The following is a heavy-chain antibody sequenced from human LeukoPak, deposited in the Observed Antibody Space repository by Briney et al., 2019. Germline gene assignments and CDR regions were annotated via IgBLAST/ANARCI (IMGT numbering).Heavy chain of an antibody. CDR2: IIPIDSET. D-gene: IGHD2-15*01. J-gene: IGHJ6*02. Sequence: GESLKIPCKASGYSFSSDWIAWVRQMPAKSLEWMGIIIPIDSETTYSPSFQGQVTISADKSISTAYLQWSSLKASDTAMYYCTRGCSGGSCSLDAMDVWGQGTMVSVSS. CDR1: GYSFSSDW. V-gene: IGHV5-51*01. CDR3: TRGCSGGSCSLDAMDV.